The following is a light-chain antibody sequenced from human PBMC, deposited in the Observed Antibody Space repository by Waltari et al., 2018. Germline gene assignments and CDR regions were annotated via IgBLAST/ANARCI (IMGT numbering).Light chain of an antibody. CDR2: GAS. Sequence: MGMTQSPATLSVSPRERATLSCRASQSISNNLAWYQQKPGQAPRLLVYGASTRATGIPARFSGSGSGTEFTLTISSLQSEDFAVYYCQQYYNWPQTFGQGTKLEIK. V-gene: IGKV3-15*01. CDR1: QSISNN. J-gene: IGKJ2*01. CDR3: QQYYNWPQT.